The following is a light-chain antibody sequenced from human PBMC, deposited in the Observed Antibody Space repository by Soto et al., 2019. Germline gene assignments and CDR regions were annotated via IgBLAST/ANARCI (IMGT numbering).Light chain of an antibody. V-gene: IGLV2-23*03. Sequence: QSVLTQPASVSGSPGQSITISCTGTSSDVGSYNLVSWYQQHPGKAPKLMIYEGSKRPSVVSNRFSGSKSGNTASLTISGLQAEDEADYYCCSYAGSSTFFYVFGTGTKVTVL. CDR1: SSDVGSYNL. CDR2: EGS. CDR3: CSYAGSSTFFYV. J-gene: IGLJ1*01.